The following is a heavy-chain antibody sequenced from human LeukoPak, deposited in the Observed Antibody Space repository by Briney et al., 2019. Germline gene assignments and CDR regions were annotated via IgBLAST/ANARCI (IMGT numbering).Heavy chain of an antibody. V-gene: IGHV3-23*01. CDR1: GFTFSNYA. CDR3: AKCGHRITMTVVWY. J-gene: IGHJ4*02. Sequence: PGGSLRLSCAASGFTFSNYAMSWVRQAPGKGLEWVSGISGGGGSTTHYADSVKGRFTISRDSSKNALYLQMNSLRAEDTAVYYCAKCGHRITMTVVWYWGQGTLVTVSS. CDR2: ISGGGGSTT. D-gene: IGHD3-22*01.